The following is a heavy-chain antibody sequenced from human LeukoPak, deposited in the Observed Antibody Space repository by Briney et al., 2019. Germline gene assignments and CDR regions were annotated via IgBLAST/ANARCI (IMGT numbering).Heavy chain of an antibody. CDR1: GFTFDNYV. CDR2: IWYDGSNK. J-gene: IGHJ4*02. CDR3: ARFAYGDYSNYYFDY. V-gene: IGHV3-33*08. Sequence: GGSLRLSCTVSGFTFDNYVMAWVRQAPGEGLEWVAVIWYDGSNKYYADSVKGRFTISRDNSKNTLYLQMNSLRAEDTAVYYCARFAYGDYSNYYFDYWGQGTLVTVSS. D-gene: IGHD4-17*01.